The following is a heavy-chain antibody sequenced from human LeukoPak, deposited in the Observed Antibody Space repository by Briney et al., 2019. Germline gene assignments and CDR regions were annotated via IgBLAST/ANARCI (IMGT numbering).Heavy chain of an antibody. Sequence: SETLSLTCSASGGSISSGDYYWSWIRQPPGKGLEWIGYIYHSGSTYYNPSLKSRVTISVDRSKNQFSLKLSSVTAADTAVYYCARANFDYVWGSYRPHAFDIWGQGTMVTVSS. CDR3: ARANFDYVWGSYRPHAFDI. CDR1: GGSISSGDYY. D-gene: IGHD3-16*02. J-gene: IGHJ3*02. V-gene: IGHV4-30-2*01. CDR2: IYHSGST.